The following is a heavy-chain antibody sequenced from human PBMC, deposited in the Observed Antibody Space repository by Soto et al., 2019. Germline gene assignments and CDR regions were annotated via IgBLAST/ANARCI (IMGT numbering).Heavy chain of an antibody. V-gene: IGHV3-30*18. D-gene: IGHD1-26*01. CDR2: ISYDGSNK. Sequence: QVQLVESGGGVVQPGRSLRLSCAASGFTFSSYGMHWVRQAPGKGLESVAVISYDGSNKYYADSVKGRFTISRDNSKNTLYLQMNSLRAEDTAVYYCAKHGLWEERLGGSFDYWGQGTLVPVSS. CDR3: AKHGLWEERLGGSFDY. J-gene: IGHJ4*02. CDR1: GFTFSSYG.